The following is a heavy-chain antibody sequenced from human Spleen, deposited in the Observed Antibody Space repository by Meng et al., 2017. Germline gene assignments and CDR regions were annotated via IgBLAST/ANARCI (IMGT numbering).Heavy chain of an antibody. CDR1: GYQITTAYY. J-gene: IGHJ4*02. Sequence: GSLRLSCTVSGYQITTAYYWGWIRQPPGKALEWIGSVYHSGTTYSNPSLKSRFTIPVDTSKNQFPLKLSSVTAANTAVYYCVREYGDAYNSLSDDYFDSWGQGTLVTVSS. D-gene: IGHD5-24*01. V-gene: IGHV4-38-2*02. CDR3: VREYGDAYNSLSDDYFDS. CDR2: VYHSGTT.